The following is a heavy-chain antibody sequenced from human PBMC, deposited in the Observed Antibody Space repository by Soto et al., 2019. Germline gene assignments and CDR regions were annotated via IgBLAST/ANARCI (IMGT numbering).Heavy chain of an antibody. CDR1: GDTFSHYY. D-gene: IGHD1-26*01. V-gene: IGHV1-46*01. CDR2: IYPSFHSP. CDR3: ASAQVSGTIEIGFSV. Sequence: HVQLVQSGAEVKKPGASVKISCKTSGDTFSHYYMHWVRQAPGQGLEWMSIIYPSFHSPTYSQNFQVRLTVRSEASALTVYMELRSLKSEDTPVYYCASAQVSGTIEIGFSVWGQGTFVTVSS. J-gene: IGHJ3*01.